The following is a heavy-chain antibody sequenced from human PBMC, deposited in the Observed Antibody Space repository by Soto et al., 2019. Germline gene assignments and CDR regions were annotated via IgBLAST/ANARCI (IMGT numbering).Heavy chain of an antibody. CDR1: GGSISSYY. V-gene: IGHV4-59*08. CDR3: ASHSTGARWIQFDS. J-gene: IGHJ4*02. CDR2: IYYSGNT. D-gene: IGHD5-18*01. Sequence: QVQLQESGPGLVRPSETLSLTCTVSGGSISSYYWSWIRQSPGKGLEWIGYIYYSGNTNYNPSLKSRVTIAVDTSKNQFSLKLSSVTAADTAVYYCASHSTGARWIQFDSWGQGTLVTVSS.